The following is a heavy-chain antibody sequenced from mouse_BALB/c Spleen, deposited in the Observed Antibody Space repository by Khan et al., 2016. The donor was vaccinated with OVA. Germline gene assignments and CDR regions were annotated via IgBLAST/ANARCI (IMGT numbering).Heavy chain of an antibody. D-gene: IGHD1-1*02. CDR1: GYTFTSYY. Sequence: LQLQESGAELVKPGASVRLSCKASGYTFTSYYLYWVKQRPGQSLEWIGDINPSNGGTNFNEKFKTKATLTVDKSSSTAYMQLSSLTSEDSAVEYCTRAGYGAFAYWGQGTLVTGSA. CDR2: INPSNGGT. CDR3: TRAGYGAFAY. V-gene: IGHV1S81*02. J-gene: IGHJ3*01.